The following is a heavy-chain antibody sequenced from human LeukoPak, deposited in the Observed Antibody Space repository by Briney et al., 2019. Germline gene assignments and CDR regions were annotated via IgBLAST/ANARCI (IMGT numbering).Heavy chain of an antibody. CDR3: ARAYGYGAGSYFKY. V-gene: IGHV3-13*01. CDR1: GFTLNNYD. J-gene: IGHJ4*02. Sequence: PGRSLRLSCAASGFTLNNYDMHWVRQTTGKGPEWVSGIGTSGDTYYSDSAKGRFTISRDNAKNSFYLQMNRLRGGDTAVYFCARAYGYGAGSYFKYWGQGILVTVSS. CDR2: IGTSGDT. D-gene: IGHD3-10*01.